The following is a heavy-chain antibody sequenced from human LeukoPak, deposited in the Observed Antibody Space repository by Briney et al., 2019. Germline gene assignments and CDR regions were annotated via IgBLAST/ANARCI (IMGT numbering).Heavy chain of an antibody. Sequence: GGSLRLSCAASGFTFSDYYMSWIRQAPGKGLEWVSYISSSGSTIYYADSVKGRFTISRGNVKNTLYLQMNSLRAEDTAVYYCARGFWGYYYDSSYDYWGQGTLVTVSS. V-gene: IGHV3-11*04. D-gene: IGHD3-22*01. CDR2: ISSSGSTI. CDR1: GFTFSDYY. J-gene: IGHJ4*02. CDR3: ARGFWGYYYDSSYDY.